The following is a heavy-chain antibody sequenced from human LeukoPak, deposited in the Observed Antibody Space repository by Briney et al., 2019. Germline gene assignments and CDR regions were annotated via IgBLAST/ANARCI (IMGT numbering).Heavy chain of an antibody. D-gene: IGHD3-16*02. V-gene: IGHV7-4-1*02. J-gene: IGHJ4*02. Sequence: ASVKVSCKASGYTFTNYAMNWVRQAPGQGLEWMGWIDPSTGNPTYAQGFTGRFVFSLDTSVSTTYLQISSLKAEDTAVYYCARAYQRLGDLSLPDYWGQGTLVTVSS. CDR3: ARAYQRLGDLSLPDY. CDR1: GYTFTNYA. CDR2: IDPSTGNP.